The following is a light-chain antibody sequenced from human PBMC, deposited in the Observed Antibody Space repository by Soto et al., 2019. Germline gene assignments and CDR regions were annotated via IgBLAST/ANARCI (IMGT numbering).Light chain of an antibody. CDR2: DAS. CDR3: QQYRNYPIT. V-gene: IGKV1-5*01. CDR1: QSISTS. J-gene: IGKJ5*01. Sequence: DIQMTQSPSTLSASVGDRVTITCRASQSISTSLAWYQQKPGKAPNFLIYDASSLEGGVPSRFSGSGSGTEFSLTISSLQPDDFATYYCQQYRNYPITFGQGTRLEIE.